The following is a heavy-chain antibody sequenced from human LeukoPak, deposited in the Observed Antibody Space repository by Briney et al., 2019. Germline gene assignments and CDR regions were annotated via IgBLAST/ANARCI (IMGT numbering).Heavy chain of an antibody. CDR3: ARQCGFLEWLFTPYYFDY. Sequence: PSETLSLTCTVSGGSISSGDFYWSWIRQPPGKGLEWIGSIYYSGSTYYNPSLKSRVTISVDTSKNQFSLKLSSVTAADTAVYYCARQCGFLEWLFTPYYFDYWGQGTLVTVSS. CDR1: GGSISSGDFY. CDR2: IYYSGST. D-gene: IGHD3-3*01. J-gene: IGHJ4*02. V-gene: IGHV4-39*01.